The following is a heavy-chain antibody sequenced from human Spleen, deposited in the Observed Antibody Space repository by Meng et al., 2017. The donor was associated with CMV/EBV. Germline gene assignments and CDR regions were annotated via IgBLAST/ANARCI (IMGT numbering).Heavy chain of an antibody. CDR1: GFTFSNYA. CDR3: ARDVRSGYADYGLNDKTTFDY. CDR2: ISSSSTYI. D-gene: IGHD4/OR15-4a*01. J-gene: IGHJ4*02. V-gene: IGHV3-21*01. Sequence: GESLKISCAASGFTFSNYAMSWVRQAGKGLEWVSSISSSSTYIYYADSVRGRFTISRDNAKNSLYLQMHSLRAEDTAVYYCARDVRSGYADYGLNDKTTFDYWGQGTLVTVSS.